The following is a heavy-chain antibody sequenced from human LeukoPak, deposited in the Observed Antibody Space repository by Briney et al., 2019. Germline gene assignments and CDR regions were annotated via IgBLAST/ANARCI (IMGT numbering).Heavy chain of an antibody. J-gene: IGHJ4*02. CDR3: ARSQVKTSGWYYTFDY. Sequence: PSETLSLTCTVSGGSISSSSYYWGWIRQPPGKGLEWIGSIYYSGSANYNPSLKSRVTISVDTSKNQFSLKLSSVTAADTAVYYCARSQVKTSGWYYTFDYWGQGTLATVSS. D-gene: IGHD6-19*01. CDR2: IYYSGSA. CDR1: GGSISSSSYY. V-gene: IGHV4-39*07.